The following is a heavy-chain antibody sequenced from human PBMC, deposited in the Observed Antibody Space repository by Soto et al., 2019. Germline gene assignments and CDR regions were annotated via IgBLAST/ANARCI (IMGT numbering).Heavy chain of an antibody. V-gene: IGHV4-34*01. CDR1: GGSFSGYY. J-gene: IGHJ3*02. CDR3: ARRPPDTAMARDAFDI. D-gene: IGHD5-18*01. Sequence: PSETLSLTCAVYGGSFSGYYWSWIRQPPGKGLEWIGEINHSGSTNYNPSLKSRVTISVDTSKNQFSLKLSSVTAADTAVYYCARRPPDTAMARDAFDIWGQGTMVTVSS. CDR2: INHSGST.